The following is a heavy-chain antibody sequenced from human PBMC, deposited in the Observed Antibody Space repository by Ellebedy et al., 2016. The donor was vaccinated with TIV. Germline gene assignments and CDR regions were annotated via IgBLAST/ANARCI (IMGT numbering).Heavy chain of an antibody. V-gene: IGHV5-10-1*01. D-gene: IGHD1-26*01. CDR3: AREFRVGTTTGFGY. Sequence: GESLKISXKGSGYSFTSYWIYWVRQMPGKGLEWMAKIDPSDSYSKYSPSFQGHVTISADKSISTAYLHWSSLKASDTAMYYCAREFRVGTTTGFGYWGQGTLVTVSS. J-gene: IGHJ4*02. CDR1: GYSFTSYW. CDR2: IDPSDSYS.